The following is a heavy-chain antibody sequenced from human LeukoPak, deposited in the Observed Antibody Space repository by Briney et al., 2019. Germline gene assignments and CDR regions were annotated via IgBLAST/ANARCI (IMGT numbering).Heavy chain of an antibody. D-gene: IGHD3-22*01. CDR2: ISDDGGDK. CDR1: GFTFRRYG. CDR3: AKVGGVSSGYRGNFDY. J-gene: IGHJ4*02. V-gene: IGHV3-30*18. Sequence: PGGSLRLSCADSGFTFRRYGIHWVRQAPGKGLEWVAVISDDGGDKYYADSVKGRFTISRDNSKNTLYLQMNSLRAEDTAIYYCAKVGGVSSGYRGNFDYWGQGTLVTVSS.